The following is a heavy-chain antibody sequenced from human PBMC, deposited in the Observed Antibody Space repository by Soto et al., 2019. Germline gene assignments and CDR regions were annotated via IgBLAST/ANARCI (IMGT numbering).Heavy chain of an antibody. J-gene: IGHJ6*02. CDR2: INHSGST. Sequence: SETLSLTCAVYGGSFSGYYWSWIRQPPGKGLELIGEINHSGSTNYNPSLKSRVTISVDTSKNQFSLKLSSVTAADTAVYYCARGVYCSSTICYWGMDVGGQGTKVTVS. V-gene: IGHV4-34*01. CDR3: ARGVYCSSTICYWGMDV. CDR1: GGSFSGYY. D-gene: IGHD2-2*01.